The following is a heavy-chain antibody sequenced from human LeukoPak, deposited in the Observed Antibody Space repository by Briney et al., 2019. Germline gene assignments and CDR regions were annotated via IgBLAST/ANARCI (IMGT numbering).Heavy chain of an antibody. J-gene: IGHJ4*02. CDR3: AKGWRRPGGTFAY. V-gene: IGHV3-23*01. CDR2: ISGSGDST. Sequence: GGSLRLSCAASGFTFSSYAMSWVRQAPGKGLEWVSVISGSGDSTYYADSVKGRFTISRDNSKNTLYLQMNSLRAEDTAVYYCAKGWRRPGGTFAYWGQGTLVTVSS. CDR1: GFTFSSYA. D-gene: IGHD1-1*01.